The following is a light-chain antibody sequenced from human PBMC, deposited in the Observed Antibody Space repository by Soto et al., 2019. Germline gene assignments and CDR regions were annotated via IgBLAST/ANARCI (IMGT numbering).Light chain of an antibody. J-gene: IGKJ5*01. V-gene: IGKV1-8*01. Sequence: AIRMTQSPSSLSAATGDRVTITCRASQSISTSLAWYQQKPGKAPKLLIYGASTLQSGVPSRFSGSGSGTDFTLTISCLQSEDFATYYCQQYYSNVPITFGQGTRLEIK. CDR1: QSISTS. CDR3: QQYYSNVPIT. CDR2: GAS.